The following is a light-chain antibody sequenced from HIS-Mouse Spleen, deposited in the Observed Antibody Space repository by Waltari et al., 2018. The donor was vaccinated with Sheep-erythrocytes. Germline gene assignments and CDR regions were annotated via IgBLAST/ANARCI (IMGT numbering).Light chain of an antibody. J-gene: IGLJ1*01. Sequence: QSALTQPRPVSGSPGQSVPIPCPGTSSDVGGYDYVHWYQQHPGQAPKLMIYDVSNRPSGVPDRFSGSKSGNTASLTISGLQAEDEADYYCCSYAGSYNHVFATGTKVTVL. CDR2: DVS. V-gene: IGLV2-11*01. CDR3: CSYAGSYNHV. CDR1: SSDVGGYDY.